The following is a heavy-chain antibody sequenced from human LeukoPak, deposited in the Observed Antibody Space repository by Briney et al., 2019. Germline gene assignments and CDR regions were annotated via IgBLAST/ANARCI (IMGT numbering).Heavy chain of an antibody. J-gene: IGHJ4*02. CDR2: IYYSGST. D-gene: IGHD3-3*01. CDR1: GGSISSYY. CDR3: ARHYRYYYATLFDY. Sequence: SETLSLTCTVSGGSISSYYWSWIRQPPGKGLEWIGSIYYSGSTYYNPSLKSRVTISVDTSKNQFSLKLSSVTAADTAVYYCARHYRYYYATLFDYWGQGTLVTVSS. V-gene: IGHV4-39*01.